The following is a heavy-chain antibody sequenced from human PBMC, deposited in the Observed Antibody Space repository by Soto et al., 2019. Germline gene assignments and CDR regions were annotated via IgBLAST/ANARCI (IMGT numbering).Heavy chain of an antibody. CDR2: IYYSGST. CDR3: ARARGIAVAGTGKWFDP. J-gene: IGHJ5*02. Sequence: SETLSLTCTVSGGSISSYYWSWIRQPPGKGLEWIGYIYYSGSTNYNPSLKSRVTISVDTSKNQFSLKLSSVTAADTAVYYCARARGIAVAGTGKWFDPWGQGTLVTVSS. CDR1: GGSISSYY. V-gene: IGHV4-59*01. D-gene: IGHD6-19*01.